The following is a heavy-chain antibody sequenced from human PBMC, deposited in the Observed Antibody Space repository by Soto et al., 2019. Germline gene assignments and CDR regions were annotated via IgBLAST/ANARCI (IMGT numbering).Heavy chain of an antibody. CDR2: IWYDGSNK. V-gene: IGHV3-33*01. CDR3: ARDRYGSGGAKTYYYYGMDV. J-gene: IGHJ6*02. Sequence: GGSLRLSCAASGFTFSSYGMHWVRQAPGKGLEWVAVIWYDGSNKYYADSVKGRFTISRDNSKNTLYLQMNSLRAEDTAVYYCARDRYGSGGAKTYYYYGMDVWGQGTTVTVSS. D-gene: IGHD3-10*01. CDR1: GFTFSSYG.